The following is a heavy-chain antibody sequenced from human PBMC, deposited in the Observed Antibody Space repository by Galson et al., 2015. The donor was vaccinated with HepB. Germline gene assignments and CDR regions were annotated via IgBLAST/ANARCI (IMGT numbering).Heavy chain of an antibody. CDR2: IYSGGTT. J-gene: IGHJ4*02. Sequence: SLRLSCAASGFTVSNDYMIWVRQAPGRGLECVSAIYSGGTTYYADSVKGRFATSRDNFKNTLYLQMNSLRAEDTAVYYCASDGPNSGGWYVYWGQGTLVTVSS. V-gene: IGHV3-53*01. CDR1: GFTVSNDY. D-gene: IGHD6-19*01. CDR3: ASDGPNSGGWYVY.